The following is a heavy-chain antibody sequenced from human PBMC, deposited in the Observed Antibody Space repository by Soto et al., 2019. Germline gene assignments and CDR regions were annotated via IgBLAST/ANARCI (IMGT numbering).Heavy chain of an antibody. CDR3: AKDSRQYYDSWSSNFGY. Sequence: GGSLGLSCAASGFTFSGSAMHWVRQASGKGLEWVGRIGSKANNYATAYAASVKGRFTISRDNSKNTLYLQMNSLRVEDTAVYYCAKDSRQYYDSWSSNFGYWGRGALFTVSS. J-gene: IGHJ4*02. CDR1: GFTFSGSA. V-gene: IGHV3-73*01. CDR2: IGSKANNYAT. D-gene: IGHD3-3*01.